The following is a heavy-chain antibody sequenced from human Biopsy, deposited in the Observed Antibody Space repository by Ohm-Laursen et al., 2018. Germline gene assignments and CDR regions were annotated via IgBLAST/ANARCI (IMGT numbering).Heavy chain of an antibody. J-gene: IGHJ3*02. CDR1: GVTFDTYA. D-gene: IGHD2/OR15-2a*01. CDR2: RIPYFNTI. CDR3: VGGQRGPPIGVTVPGDAFDI. Sequence: ASVKVSCNASGVTFDTYAFGWVRQAPGQGLEWMGGRIPYFNTIYYARNFQDRAVITADRSARTTDMQLSGLRPDDTAVYYCVGGQRGPPIGVTVPGDAFDIWGQGTMVTVPS. V-gene: IGHV1-69*13.